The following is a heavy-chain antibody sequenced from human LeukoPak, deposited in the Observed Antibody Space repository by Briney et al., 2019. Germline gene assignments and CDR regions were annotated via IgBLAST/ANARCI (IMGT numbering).Heavy chain of an antibody. Sequence: GGSLRLSCAASGFTFSSHSMNWVRQAPGKGLEWVSSIDSSSGYTYYADSVKGRFTISRDNAKNSLFLQMNSLRAEDTAVYYCARDRDYGESYYYGMDVWGQGTTVTVSS. V-gene: IGHV3-21*01. D-gene: IGHD4-17*01. J-gene: IGHJ6*02. CDR3: ARDRDYGESYYYGMDV. CDR2: IDSSSGYT. CDR1: GFTFSSHS.